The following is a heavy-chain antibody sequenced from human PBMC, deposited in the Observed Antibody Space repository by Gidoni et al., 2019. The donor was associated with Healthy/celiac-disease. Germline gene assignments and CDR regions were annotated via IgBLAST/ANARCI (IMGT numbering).Heavy chain of an antibody. V-gene: IGHV4-34*01. D-gene: IGHD3-22*01. CDR1: GGSFSGYY. Sequence: QVQLQQWGAGLLKPSETLSLTCAVHGGSFSGYYRSWIRQPPGKGLEWIGEISHSGSNNYNPSLKSRVTISVDTSKNQFSLKLSSVTAADTAVYYCARDPRPTSGSGYYYAYAFDIWGQGTMVTVSS. J-gene: IGHJ3*02. CDR3: ARDPRPTSGSGYYYAYAFDI. CDR2: ISHSGSN.